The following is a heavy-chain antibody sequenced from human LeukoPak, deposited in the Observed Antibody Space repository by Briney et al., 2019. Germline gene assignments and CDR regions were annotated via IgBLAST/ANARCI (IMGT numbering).Heavy chain of an antibody. CDR3: ARRDSYCGGDCYHDAFDI. V-gene: IGHV4-39*01. J-gene: IGHJ3*02. CDR2: IYYSGNT. CDR1: GVSISSSNSY. D-gene: IGHD2-21*02. Sequence: SETLSLTCTVSGVSISSSNSYWGWIRQPPGKGLEWIGSIYYSGNTYYNASLKSQVSISIDTSKNQFSPRLTSVTAADTAVYYCARRDSYCGGDCYHDAFDIWGQGTMVTVSS.